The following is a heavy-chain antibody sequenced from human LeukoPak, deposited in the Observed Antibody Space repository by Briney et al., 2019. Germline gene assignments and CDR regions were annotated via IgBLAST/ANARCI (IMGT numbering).Heavy chain of an antibody. Sequence: PSETLSLTCTVSDGSISNYYWSWIRQPPGKGLEWIGYIYHSDISNYNPSLNSRVTMSVDTSRNHFSLQLSSVTAADTAVYYCARHANYGSGSYYGWFHPWGQGTLVTVSS. CDR3: ARHANYGSGSYYGWFHP. J-gene: IGHJ5*02. D-gene: IGHD3-10*01. CDR1: DGSISNYY. V-gene: IGHV4-59*08. CDR2: IYHSDIS.